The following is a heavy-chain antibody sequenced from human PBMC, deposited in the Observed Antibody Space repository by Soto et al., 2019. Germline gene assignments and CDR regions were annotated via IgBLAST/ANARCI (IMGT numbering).Heavy chain of an antibody. Sequence: EVQLVESGGGLVQPGGSLRLSCAASGFTVSSSYMSWVRQAPGKGLEWVSDIYRGGSTYYADSVKGRFTISRDTSKNTLYLQMNSLRAEDTAVYYGARDRDYGGFEYWGQGTLVTVSS. CDR3: ARDRDYGGFEY. V-gene: IGHV3-66*01. D-gene: IGHD4-17*01. J-gene: IGHJ4*02. CDR1: GFTVSSSY. CDR2: IYRGGST.